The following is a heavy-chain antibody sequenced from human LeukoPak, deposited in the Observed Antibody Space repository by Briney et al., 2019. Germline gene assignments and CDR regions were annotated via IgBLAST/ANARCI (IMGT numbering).Heavy chain of an antibody. Sequence: GGSLRLSCAASGFTFSSYAMHWVRQAPGEGLEWVAVISYDGTNKYYADSVKGRFTISRDNSKNTLYLQMNSLRAEDTAVYYCARDHTTYGMDVWGQGTTVTVSS. D-gene: IGHD1-1*01. CDR2: ISYDGTNK. CDR3: ARDHTTYGMDV. CDR1: GFTFSSYA. V-gene: IGHV3-30-3*01. J-gene: IGHJ6*02.